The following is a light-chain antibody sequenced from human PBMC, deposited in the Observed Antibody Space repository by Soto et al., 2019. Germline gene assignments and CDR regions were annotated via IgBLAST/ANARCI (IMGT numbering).Light chain of an antibody. J-gene: IGLJ1*01. Sequence: QSVLTQPRSVSGSPGQSVTISCTGTSSDVGGYNYVSWYQQHPGKAPKLMIFDVSERPSGVPDRFSGSKSCNTAYLIISGLQAEDEADYYCCSYAGNFIFVFGTGTKLTVL. CDR1: SSDVGGYNY. V-gene: IGLV2-11*01. CDR2: DVS. CDR3: CSYAGNFIFV.